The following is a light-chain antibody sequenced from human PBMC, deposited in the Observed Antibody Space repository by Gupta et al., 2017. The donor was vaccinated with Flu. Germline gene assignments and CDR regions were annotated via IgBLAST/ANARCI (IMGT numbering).Light chain of an antibody. J-gene: IGKJ1*01. Sequence: IVLTQSPATLSLFPGERATLSCRASQSVSTYLAWYQHKPGQAPRLLIHDASDRATGVPARFSGSGSGTDFTLTISSLEPEDFAFYYCQQRSNWPRAFGQGTKVEIK. CDR2: DAS. CDR1: QSVSTY. V-gene: IGKV3-11*01. CDR3: QQRSNWPRA.